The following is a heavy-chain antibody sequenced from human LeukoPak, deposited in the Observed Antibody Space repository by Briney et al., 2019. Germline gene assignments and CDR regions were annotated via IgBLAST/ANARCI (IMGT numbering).Heavy chain of an antibody. CDR3: AELGITMVGGV. D-gene: IGHD3-10*02. V-gene: IGHV3-48*03. CDR1: GFTFSSYE. CDR2: ISSSGSTI. J-gene: IGHJ6*04. Sequence: GGSLRLSCAASGFTFSSYEMNWVRQAPGKGLEWVSYISSSGSTIYYADSVKGRFTISRDNAKNSLYLQMNSPRAEDTAVYYCAELGITMVGGVWGKGTTVTISS.